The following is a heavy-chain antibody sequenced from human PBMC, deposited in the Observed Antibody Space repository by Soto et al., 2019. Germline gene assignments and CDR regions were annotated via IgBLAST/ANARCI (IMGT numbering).Heavy chain of an antibody. Sequence: QVQLVQSGAEVKKPGASVKVSCKASGYTFTSYYMHWVRQAPGQGLEWMGIINPSGGSTSYAQKFQGRVTMTRVTSTSIVYMELSSLRSEDTAVYYCARDGRSSYSSAWYYFDYWGQGTLVTVSS. CDR2: INPSGGST. V-gene: IGHV1-46*01. CDR3: ARDGRSSYSSAWYYFDY. J-gene: IGHJ4*02. D-gene: IGHD6-19*01. CDR1: GYTFTSYY.